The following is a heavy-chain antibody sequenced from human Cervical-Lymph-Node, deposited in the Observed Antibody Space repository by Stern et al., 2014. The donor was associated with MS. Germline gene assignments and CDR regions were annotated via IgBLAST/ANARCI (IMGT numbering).Heavy chain of an antibody. D-gene: IGHD1-1*01. V-gene: IGHV4-34*01. CDR1: GGSFSDYY. J-gene: IGHJ4*02. Sequence: QVQLQQWGAGLLKPSETLSLTCAVYGGSFSDYYWSWIRQSPGKGLEWIGEVHPTGSTHLNPSLMSRVTISMDTSKIHLSLKLTSLTAADTAVYYCARGPDRSKTGYWGQGTLVTVSS. CDR2: VHPTGST. CDR3: ARGPDRSKTGY.